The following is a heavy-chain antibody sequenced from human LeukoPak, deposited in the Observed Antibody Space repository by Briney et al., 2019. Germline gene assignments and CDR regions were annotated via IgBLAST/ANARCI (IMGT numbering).Heavy chain of an antibody. CDR1: GYTFTSYY. CDR3: ARSHYYDGSGYYFAD. Sequence: GASVRVSCKASGYTFTSYYLHWLRQAPGQGLEWMGWINPNSGGFNYARTFQDRVTMTRDTSINTAYMELRSLTSDDTAFYYCARSHYYDGSGYYFADWGQGTLVSVSP. CDR2: INPNSGGF. J-gene: IGHJ4*02. D-gene: IGHD3-22*01. V-gene: IGHV1-2*02.